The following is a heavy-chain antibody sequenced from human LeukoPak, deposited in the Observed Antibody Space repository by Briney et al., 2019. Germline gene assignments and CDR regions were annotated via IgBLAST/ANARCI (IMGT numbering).Heavy chain of an antibody. J-gene: IGHJ4*02. Sequence: GGSLRLSCAASGFTFSSYAMSWVRQAPGKGLEWVSSISNSGGRTFYTDSVKGRFTISRDNSKITLYLQMNSLRAEDTAVYYCAKSYNGYESKPDYWGQGTPVTVSS. CDR1: GFTFSSYA. CDR2: ISNSGGRT. D-gene: IGHD5-12*01. V-gene: IGHV3-23*01. CDR3: AKSYNGYESKPDY.